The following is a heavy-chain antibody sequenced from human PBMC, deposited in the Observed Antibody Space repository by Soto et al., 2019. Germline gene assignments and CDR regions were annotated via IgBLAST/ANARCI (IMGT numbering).Heavy chain of an antibody. D-gene: IGHD6-6*01. CDR2: ISNDGTTT. CDR1: GFTFDRHW. V-gene: IGHV3-74*01. J-gene: IGHJ4*02. Sequence: EVQLVESGGGLVQPGGSLRLSCAASGFTFDRHWMHWLGQGPGKELVWVSRISNDGTTTNYVDSVKGRFTISRDNAKNTLYLQMNSLRVDDTAIYYCASPEYSTPAGLEEPFDYWGPGTLVTVSS. CDR3: ASPEYSTPAGLEEPFDY.